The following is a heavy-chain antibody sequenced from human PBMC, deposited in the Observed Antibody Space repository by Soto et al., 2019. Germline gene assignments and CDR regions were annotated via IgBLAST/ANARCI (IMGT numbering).Heavy chain of an antibody. CDR1: GFTFSSYG. CDR3: AKVYIPTRDYYYYYYGMDV. J-gene: IGHJ6*02. V-gene: IGHV3-30*18. D-gene: IGHD2-21*02. Sequence: QVQLVESGGGVVQPGRSLRLSCAASGFTFSSYGMHWVRQAPGKGLEWVAVISYDGSNKYYADSVKGRFTISRDNSKNTLYLQMNSLRAEDTAVYYCAKVYIPTRDYYYYYYGMDVWCQGTTVTVSS. CDR2: ISYDGSNK.